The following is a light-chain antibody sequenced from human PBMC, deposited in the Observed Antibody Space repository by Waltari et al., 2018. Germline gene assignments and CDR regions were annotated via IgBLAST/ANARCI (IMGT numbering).Light chain of an antibody. CDR2: LGS. V-gene: IGKV2-28*01. CDR1: QSLLLINGYNY. Sequence: DIVMTQSPLSLPVTPGEPASISCRSSQSLLLINGYNYLNWYLQKPGQSPQLLIYLGSHRASGVPDRFSGSGSGTDFTLKSSRVEAEDVGVYYCMQALQTPFAFGPGTKVDIK. CDR3: MQALQTPFA. J-gene: IGKJ3*01.